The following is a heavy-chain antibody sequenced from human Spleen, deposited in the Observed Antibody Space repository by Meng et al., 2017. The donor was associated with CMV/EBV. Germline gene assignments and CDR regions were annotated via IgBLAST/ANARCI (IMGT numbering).Heavy chain of an antibody. Sequence: SVKVSCKGSGDTFSGDTINWVRQAPGQGLQWMGSIIPVFGIANHAQNFEGRVTVTADKLTSTAYMELRRLTSEDTAVYYCARGPRERAPLGGWGQGTLVTVSS. V-gene: IGHV1-69*10. CDR3: ARGPRERAPLGG. CDR1: GDTFSGDT. J-gene: IGHJ4*02. CDR2: IIPVFGIA.